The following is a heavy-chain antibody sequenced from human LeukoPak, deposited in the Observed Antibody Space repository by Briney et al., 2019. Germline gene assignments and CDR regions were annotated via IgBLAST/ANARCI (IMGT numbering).Heavy chain of an antibody. V-gene: IGHV3-30*02. CDR1: GFTFSSYG. D-gene: IGHD5-24*01. CDR2: IRYDGSNK. J-gene: IGHJ4*02. CDR3: AKGGDGYNMAGLLGY. Sequence: PGGSLRLSCAASGFTFSSYGMHWVRQAPGKGLEWVAFIRYDGSNKYYADSVKGRFTISRDKSKNTLYLQMNSLRAEDTDVYCRAKGGDGYNMAGLLGYGGQGTLVTVSS.